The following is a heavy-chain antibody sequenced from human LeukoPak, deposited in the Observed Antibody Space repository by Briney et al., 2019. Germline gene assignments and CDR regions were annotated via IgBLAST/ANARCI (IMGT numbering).Heavy chain of an antibody. CDR2: ISGSGGST. CDR3: AICQDIVVVPDPYFDY. Sequence: GGSLRLSCAASGFTFSSYAMSWARQAPGKGLEWVSAISGSGGSTYYADSVKGRFTISRDNSKNTLYLQMNSLRAEDTAVYYCAICQDIVVVPDPYFDYWGQGTLVTVSS. D-gene: IGHD2-2*01. CDR1: GFTFSSYA. V-gene: IGHV3-23*01. J-gene: IGHJ4*02.